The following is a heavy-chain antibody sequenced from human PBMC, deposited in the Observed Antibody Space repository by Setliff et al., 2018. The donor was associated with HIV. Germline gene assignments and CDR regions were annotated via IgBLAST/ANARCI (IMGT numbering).Heavy chain of an antibody. Sequence: PSETLSLTCNVSGASTNAYFLSWVRHPAGKGPEWIGHIYTSGITNHNPSLKSRVAMSLDTSKEQFSLRLRSVTAADTAIYYCAREPSPSQWQPLYFDVWGRGILVTVSS. CDR1: GASTNAYF. J-gene: IGHJ4*02. CDR3: AREPSPSQWQPLYFDV. CDR2: IYTSGIT. V-gene: IGHV4-4*07. D-gene: IGHD6-19*01.